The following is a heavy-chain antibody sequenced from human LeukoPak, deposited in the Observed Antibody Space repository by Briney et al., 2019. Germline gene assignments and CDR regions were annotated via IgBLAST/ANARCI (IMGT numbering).Heavy chain of an antibody. CDR1: GFSFSTYS. Sequence: PGGSLRLSCEASGFSFSTYSMNWVRQAPGKGLEWVSYISSGSSTRYYADSAKGRFTISRDNAKNSLYLQMNSLRDEDTAVYYCARSGSAYFDYWGQGTLVTVSS. CDR2: ISSGSSTR. CDR3: ARSGSAYFDY. V-gene: IGHV3-48*02. D-gene: IGHD3-22*01. J-gene: IGHJ4*02.